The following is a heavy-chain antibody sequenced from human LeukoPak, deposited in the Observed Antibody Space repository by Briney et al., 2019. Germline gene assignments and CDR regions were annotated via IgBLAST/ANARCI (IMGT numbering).Heavy chain of an antibody. V-gene: IGHV1-24*01. D-gene: IGHD1-26*01. CDR1: GYTFTSYA. Sequence: ASVKVSCKASGYTFTSYAMNWVRQAPGQGLEWMGGFDPEDGETIYAQKFQGRVTMTEDTSTDTAYMELSSLRSEDTAVYYCATRIVGARWDFDYWGQGTLVTVSS. CDR3: ATRIVGARWDFDY. CDR2: FDPEDGET. J-gene: IGHJ4*02.